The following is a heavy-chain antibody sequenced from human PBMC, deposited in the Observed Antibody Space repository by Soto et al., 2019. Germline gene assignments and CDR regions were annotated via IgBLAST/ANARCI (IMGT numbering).Heavy chain of an antibody. V-gene: IGHV4-31*03. J-gene: IGHJ4*02. CDR3: ERGGRQHQRGKSAGSGD. D-gene: IGHD5-18*01. CDR1: GGSMSSGGYY. Sequence: TLCVTCTVSGGSMSSGGYYWCWIRQHPGKGLEWIGYIYYSGSTYYNPSLKSRVTISVDTSKNQFSLKLSSVTAADTAVYYCERGGRQHQRGKSAGSGDSGQGPLVTVS. CDR2: IYYSGST.